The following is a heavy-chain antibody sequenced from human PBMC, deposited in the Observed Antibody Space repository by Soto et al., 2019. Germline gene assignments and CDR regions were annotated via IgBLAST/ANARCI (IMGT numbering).Heavy chain of an antibody. CDR1: GCSISSYY. Sequence: XETLSLTCTVSGCSISSYYWSWIRQPPGKGLGWIGYIYYSGSTNYNPSLKSRVTISVDTSKNQFSLKLSSVTAADTAVYYCAGGVRYYDSSGYYAGDAFDIWGQGKMVTVSS. CDR2: IYYSGST. J-gene: IGHJ3*02. CDR3: AGGVRYYDSSGYYAGDAFDI. V-gene: IGHV4-59*01. D-gene: IGHD3-22*01.